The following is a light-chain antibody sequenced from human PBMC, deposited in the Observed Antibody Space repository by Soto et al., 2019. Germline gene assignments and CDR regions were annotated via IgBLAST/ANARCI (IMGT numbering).Light chain of an antibody. V-gene: IGKV3-20*01. Sequence: PGGRATLSCRASQSVGSTYLAWYQQKPGQAPRLLIYGASNRATGIPDRFRGSGSGTDFILTITRLEPEDFAVYYCQQYGSSRWTFGQGTKVDI. CDR3: QQYGSSRWT. CDR1: QSVGSTY. CDR2: GAS. J-gene: IGKJ1*01.